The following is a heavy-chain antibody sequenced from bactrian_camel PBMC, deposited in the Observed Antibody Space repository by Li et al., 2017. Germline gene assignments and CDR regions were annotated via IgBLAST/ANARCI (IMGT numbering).Heavy chain of an antibody. CDR2: MHSDSDGGST. Sequence: VQLVESGGGLVQPGGSLRLSCAASGFTVSSYSMSWVRQAPGKGLEWVSTMHSDSDGGSTYYSGSVKGRFTISRDNAKNTLFLQMNSLKTEDTAVIYCVTAARDGFAVWGQGTQVTVS. J-gene: IGHJ4*01. CDR3: VTAARDGFAV. CDR1: GFTVSSYS. V-gene: IGHV3S31*01. D-gene: IGHD1*01.